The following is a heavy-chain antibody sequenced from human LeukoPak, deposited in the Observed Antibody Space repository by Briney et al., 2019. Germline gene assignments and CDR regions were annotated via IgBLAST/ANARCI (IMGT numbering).Heavy chain of an antibody. CDR1: GFTFSSYS. V-gene: IGHV3-21*01. Sequence: GGSLRLSCAASGFTFSSYSMNWVRQAPGKGLEWVSSISSSSSSYIYYADSVKGRFTISRDNAKNSLYLQMNSLGAEDTAVYYCARDWNGEYYFDYWGQGTLVTVSS. D-gene: IGHD3-10*01. CDR3: ARDWNGEYYFDY. CDR2: ISSSSSSYI. J-gene: IGHJ4*02.